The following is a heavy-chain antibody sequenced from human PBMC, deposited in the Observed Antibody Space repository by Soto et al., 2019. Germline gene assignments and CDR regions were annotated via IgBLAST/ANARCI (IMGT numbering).Heavy chain of an antibody. CDR2: IIPIFGTA. V-gene: IGHV1-69*13. CDR3: ARSVSFRYQLLKRGMDV. J-gene: IGHJ6*02. Sequence: GASVKVSCKASGGTFSSYAISWVRQAPGQGLEWMGGIIPIFGTANYAQKFQGRVTITADESTSTAYMERSSLRSEDTAVYYCARSVSFRYQLLKRGMDVWGQGTTVTVSS. CDR1: GGTFSSYA. D-gene: IGHD2-2*01.